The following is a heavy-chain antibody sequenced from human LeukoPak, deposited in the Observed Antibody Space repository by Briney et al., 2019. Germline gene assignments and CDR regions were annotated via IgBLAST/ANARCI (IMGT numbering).Heavy chain of an antibody. CDR1: GFTVSSNY. CDR3: ARDSSGWNYYYYGMDV. V-gene: IGHV3-53*01. Sequence: QPGGSLRLSCSASGFTVSSNYIRSVREAPGKGLEWVSVIYSGGSTYYADSVKGRFTISRDNSKNTLYLQMNSLRAEDTAVYYCARDSSGWNYYYYGMDVWGQGTTVTVSS. J-gene: IGHJ6*02. D-gene: IGHD6-19*01. CDR2: IYSGGST.